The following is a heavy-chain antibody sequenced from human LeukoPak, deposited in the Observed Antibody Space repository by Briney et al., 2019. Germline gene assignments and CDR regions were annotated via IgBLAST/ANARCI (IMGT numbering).Heavy chain of an antibody. J-gene: IGHJ3*02. Sequence: GGSLRLSCAASGFTFDDYTMHWVRQAPGKGLEWVSRISWDGGTTYYADSVKGRFTISRDNTKNSLDLEMNSLRSEDTAFYYCTKLADGYRGFNMWGQGTMVTVSS. V-gene: IGHV3-43*01. CDR1: GFTFDDYT. D-gene: IGHD5-24*01. CDR2: ISWDGGTT. CDR3: TKLADGYRGFNM.